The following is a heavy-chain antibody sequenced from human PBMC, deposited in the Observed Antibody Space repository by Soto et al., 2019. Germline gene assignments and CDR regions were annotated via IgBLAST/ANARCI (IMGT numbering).Heavy chain of an antibody. Sequence: EVPLLESGGGLVQPGGSLRLSCAASGFTFSSYTMSWVRQGPGKGLEWVSGISSSGGSTVYAESVKGRFTISRDNFKNTLYLQMNSLRAEDTAVYYCAKGWGDYWGQGTPVTVSS. D-gene: IGHD7-27*01. CDR3: AKGWGDY. CDR2: ISSSGGST. V-gene: IGHV3-23*01. CDR1: GFTFSSYT. J-gene: IGHJ4*02.